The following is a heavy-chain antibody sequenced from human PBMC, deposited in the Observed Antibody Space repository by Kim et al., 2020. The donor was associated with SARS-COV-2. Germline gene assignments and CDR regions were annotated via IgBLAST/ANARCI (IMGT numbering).Heavy chain of an antibody. V-gene: IGHV1-18*01. CDR2: ISAYNGNT. Sequence: ASVKVSCKASGYTFTSYGISWVRQAPGQGLEWMGWISAYNGNTNYAQKLQGRVTMTTDTSTSTAYMELRSLRSDDTAVYYCARAEQRNSIVVVMGYFDYWGQGTLVTVSS. J-gene: IGHJ4*02. D-gene: IGHD3-22*01. CDR3: ARAEQRNSIVVVMGYFDY. CDR1: GYTFTSYG.